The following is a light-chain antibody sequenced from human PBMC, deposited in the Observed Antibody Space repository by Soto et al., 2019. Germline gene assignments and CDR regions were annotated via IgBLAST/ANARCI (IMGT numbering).Light chain of an antibody. CDR2: YDD. J-gene: IGLJ1*01. CDR3: ATWDDRLNTYV. V-gene: IGLV1-36*01. Sequence: QSVLTQPPSVSEAPRQRVTIPCSGGRSNIGNNVVSWYQQLPGKPPKLLIYYDDLLPSGVSDRFSGSKSGTSAFLAIGGLQYEDEADYYCATWDDRLNTYVFGPGTKLTVL. CDR1: RSNIGNNV.